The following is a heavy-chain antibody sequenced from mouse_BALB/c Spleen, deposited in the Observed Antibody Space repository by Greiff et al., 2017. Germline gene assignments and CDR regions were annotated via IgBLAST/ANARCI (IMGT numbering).Heavy chain of an antibody. CDR3: ASCLYDYDVTYYAMDY. J-gene: IGHJ4*01. D-gene: IGHD2-4*01. Sequence: EVQLVESGGGLVKPGGSLKLSCAASGFTFSDYYMYWVRQTPEKRLEWVATISDGGSYTYYPDSVKGRFTISRDNAKNNLYLQMSSLKSEDTAMYYCASCLYDYDVTYYAMDYWGQGTSVTVSS. V-gene: IGHV5-4*02. CDR2: ISDGGSYT. CDR1: GFTFSDYY.